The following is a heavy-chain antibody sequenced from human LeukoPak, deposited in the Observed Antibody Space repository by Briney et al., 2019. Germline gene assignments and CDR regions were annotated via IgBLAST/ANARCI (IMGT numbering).Heavy chain of an antibody. CDR1: GFTFSSYW. J-gene: IGHJ4*02. Sequence: GGSLRLSCVGSGFTFSSYWMNWVRQTPGKGLEWVANTKQDGSEKYYVDSVEGRFTISRDNAKNSLYLQMNSLRAEDTAVYYCAKDRRLAAFDYGGQGTLVTVSS. CDR2: TKQDGSEK. V-gene: IGHV3-7*01. CDR3: AKDRRLAAFDY. D-gene: IGHD6-25*01.